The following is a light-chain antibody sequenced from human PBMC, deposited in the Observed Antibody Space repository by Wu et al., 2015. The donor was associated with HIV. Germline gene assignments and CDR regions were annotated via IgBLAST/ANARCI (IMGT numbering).Light chain of an antibody. CDR2: DAS. CDR3: HQRTTWPRT. J-gene: IGKJ1*01. CDR1: QSIGNS. Sequence: EVALTQSPATLYLSTGERATLSCRASQSIGNSLGWYQQKPGQAPRLLIHDASNRATGIPARFSGSGSGTDFTLTISSLEPEDFAVYYCHQRTTWPRTFGQGTKVEVK. V-gene: IGKV3-11*01.